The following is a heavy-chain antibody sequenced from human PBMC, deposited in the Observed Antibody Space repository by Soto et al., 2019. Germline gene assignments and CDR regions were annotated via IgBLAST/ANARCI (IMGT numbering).Heavy chain of an antibody. Sequence: GGSLRLSCAASGFIFSSYGLHWVRQAPGKGLEWVAVIWYDGRNKYYADSVEGRFTISRDNSKNTLYLQMNSLRAEDTAVYYCARDDFCSSGSCRYFDYWGQGILVTVS. D-gene: IGHD2-15*01. V-gene: IGHV3-33*01. CDR2: IWYDGRNK. J-gene: IGHJ4*02. CDR1: GFIFSSYG. CDR3: ARDDFCSSGSCRYFDY.